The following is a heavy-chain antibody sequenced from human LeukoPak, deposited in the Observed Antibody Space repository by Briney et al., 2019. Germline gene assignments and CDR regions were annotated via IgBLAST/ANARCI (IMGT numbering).Heavy chain of an antibody. CDR3: ALESAHTYHFDF. D-gene: IGHD1-1*01. Sequence: GASVKVSCKASDYTFTSYYMHWVRQAPGQGLEWMGIINPPGGSPKYTQNFQGRVTMTRDTSTSTVYMELNILRSEDTAVYYCALESAHTYHFDFWGQGNLVTVSS. J-gene: IGHJ4*02. CDR1: DYTFTSYY. CDR2: INPPGGSP. V-gene: IGHV1-46*01.